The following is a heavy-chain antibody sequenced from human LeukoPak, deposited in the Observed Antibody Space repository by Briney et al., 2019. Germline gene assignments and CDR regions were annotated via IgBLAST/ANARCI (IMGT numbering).Heavy chain of an antibody. CDR1: GFSFAYYA. J-gene: IGHJ4*02. D-gene: IGHD2-21*02. V-gene: IGHV3-43*02. CDR3: AKDIEAGTAGFSFDY. Sequence: GGSLRLSCAASGFSFAYYAMHWVRQAPGKGLEWVSLITANGDSTYYADSVKGRFTISRDNSKNSLSLQMNSLRTEDTALYYCAKDIEAGTAGFSFDYWGQGTLAAVSS. CDR2: ITANGDST.